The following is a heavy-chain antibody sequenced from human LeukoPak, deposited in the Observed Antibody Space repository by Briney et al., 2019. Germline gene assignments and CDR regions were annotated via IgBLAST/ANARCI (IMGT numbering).Heavy chain of an antibody. V-gene: IGHV3-48*01. D-gene: IGHD6-19*01. CDR1: GFTFSSYS. J-gene: IGHJ4*02. Sequence: GGSLRLSRAASGFTFSSYSMTWVRQAPGKGLEWVSYISSSSSTIYYADSVKGRFTISRDNAKNSLYLQMNSLRAEDTAVYYCARGAVAGTIAFDYWGQGTLVTVSS. CDR2: ISSSSSTI. CDR3: ARGAVAGTIAFDY.